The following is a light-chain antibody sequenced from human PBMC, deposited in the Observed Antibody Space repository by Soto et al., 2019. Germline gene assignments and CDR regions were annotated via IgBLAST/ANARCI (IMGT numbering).Light chain of an antibody. V-gene: IGKV1-5*01. Sequence: IEMTQSPSTLSASVGDRVTLSCRASQSISNWLAWYQQKPGKAPKLLIYDASSSESGVPSRLSGSGAGTEFTITISSLQPEDFATYYCQKYNSFWTFGQGTKVDIK. CDR3: QKYNSFWT. CDR2: DAS. CDR1: QSISNW. J-gene: IGKJ1*01.